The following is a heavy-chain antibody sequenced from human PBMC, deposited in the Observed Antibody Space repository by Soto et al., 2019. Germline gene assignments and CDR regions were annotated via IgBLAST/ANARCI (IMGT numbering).Heavy chain of an antibody. D-gene: IGHD2-8*01. CDR2: IYPGDSDT. CDR1: GYSFTSYW. V-gene: IGHV5-51*01. J-gene: IGHJ5*02. Sequence: PGESLKISCKGSGYSFTSYWIGWVRQMPGKGLEWMGIIYPGDSDTRYSPSFQGQVTISADKSISTAYLQWSSLKASDTAMYYCARCPMVYGPPNRFDPWGQGTLVTVSS. CDR3: ARCPMVYGPPNRFDP.